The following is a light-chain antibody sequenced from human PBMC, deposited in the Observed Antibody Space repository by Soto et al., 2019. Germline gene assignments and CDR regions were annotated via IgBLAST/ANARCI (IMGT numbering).Light chain of an antibody. CDR1: SSDVGAYNF. CDR3: GSWDSSLSAYV. J-gene: IGLJ1*01. CDR2: NVY. V-gene: IGLV2-14*03. Sequence: QSVLTQPASVSGSPGQSITISCTGTSSDVGAYNFVSWHQQHPGKAPKLMIYNVYDRPSGISYRFSGSKSGNTASLTISGLQAEDEADYYCGSWDSSLSAYVFGTGTKVTVL.